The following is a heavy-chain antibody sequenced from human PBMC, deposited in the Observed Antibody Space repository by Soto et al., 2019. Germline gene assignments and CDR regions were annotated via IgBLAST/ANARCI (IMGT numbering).Heavy chain of an antibody. Sequence: GGSLRLSCAASGFTFSSYAMHWVRQAPGKGLEWVAVTSYDGSNKYYADSVKGRFTISRDNSKNTLYLQMNSLRAEDTAVYYCARGVGRITIFGVARVDDFDIWGQGTMVT. CDR3: ARGVGRITIFGVARVDDFDI. D-gene: IGHD3-3*01. CDR2: TSYDGSNK. V-gene: IGHV3-30-3*01. J-gene: IGHJ3*02. CDR1: GFTFSSYA.